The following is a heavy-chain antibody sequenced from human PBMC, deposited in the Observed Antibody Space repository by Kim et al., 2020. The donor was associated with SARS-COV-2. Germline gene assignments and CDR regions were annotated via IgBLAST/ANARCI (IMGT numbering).Heavy chain of an antibody. Sequence: SETLSLTCTVSGGSISSYYWSWIRQPPGKGLEWIGYIYYSGSTNYNPSLKSRVTISVDTSKNQFSLKLSSVTAADTAVYYCARDLLAAAAGTGGFDPWGQGTLVTVSS. V-gene: IGHV4-59*01. CDR1: GGSISSYY. J-gene: IGHJ5*02. CDR2: IYYSGST. D-gene: IGHD6-13*01. CDR3: ARDLLAAAAGTGGFDP.